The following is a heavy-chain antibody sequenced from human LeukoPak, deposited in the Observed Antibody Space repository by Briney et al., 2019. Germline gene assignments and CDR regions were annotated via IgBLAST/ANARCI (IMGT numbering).Heavy chain of an antibody. CDR3: ARWCVREHHDYGNPSRPSFDY. CDR1: GVSISSGGYN. D-gene: IGHD4-11*01. J-gene: IGHJ4*02. V-gene: IGHV4-31*03. CDR2: IYYSGST. Sequence: PSETLSLTCTVSGVSISSGGYNWSWIRQHPGKGLEWIGYIYYSGSTYYNPSLKSRVTISVDTSKNQFSLKLSSVTAADTAGYYCARWCVREHHDYGNPSRPSFDYWGQGTLVTVSS.